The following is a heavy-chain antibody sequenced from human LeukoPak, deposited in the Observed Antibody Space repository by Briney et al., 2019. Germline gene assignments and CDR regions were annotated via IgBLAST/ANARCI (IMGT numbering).Heavy chain of an antibody. V-gene: IGHV3-23*01. J-gene: IGHJ5*02. Sequence: GGSLRLSCAASGFTFSSYAMSWVRQAPGKGLEWVSAISGSGGSTYYADSVKGRFTISRDNSKNTLYLQMNSLRAEDTAVYYCAKGSTITVFGVLTPFDPWGQGILVTVSS. CDR3: AKGSTITVFGVLTPFDP. D-gene: IGHD3-3*01. CDR2: ISGSGGST. CDR1: GFTFSSYA.